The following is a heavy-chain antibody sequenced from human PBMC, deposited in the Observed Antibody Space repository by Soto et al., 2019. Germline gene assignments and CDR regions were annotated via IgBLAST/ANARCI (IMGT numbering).Heavy chain of an antibody. CDR3: AKDWTSI. D-gene: IGHD3-3*01. V-gene: IGHV3-23*01. J-gene: IGHJ3*02. Sequence: EVQLLESGGGLVQAGESLRISCVASGFTFSDYSMTWLRQAPGKGLEWVSTISGNGGSTYYIESVKGRFTVSRDNSKNTLYLQINSLRGDDTAAYYCAKDWTSIWGQGTMVTVSS. CDR2: ISGNGGST. CDR1: GFTFSDYS.